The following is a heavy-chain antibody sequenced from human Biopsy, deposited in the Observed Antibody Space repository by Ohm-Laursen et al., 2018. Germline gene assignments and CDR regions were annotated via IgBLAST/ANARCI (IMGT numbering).Heavy chain of an antibody. CDR3: VKSAYSSGFWEASDY. CDR2: IKQDGSEK. J-gene: IGHJ4*02. Sequence: GSLRLSCAASGITTRSYWMSWIRQAPGKGLEWVANIKQDGSEKNYVASVKGRFTISRDNAKDSLFLQMNSLRVEDTALYYCVKSAYSSGFWEASDYWGQGTLVTVSS. V-gene: IGHV3-7*03. D-gene: IGHD6-19*01. CDR1: GITTRSYW.